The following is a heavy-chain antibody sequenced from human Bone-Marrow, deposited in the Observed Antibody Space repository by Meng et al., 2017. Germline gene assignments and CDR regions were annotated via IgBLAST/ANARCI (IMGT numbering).Heavy chain of an antibody. CDR2: IYHSEST. D-gene: IGHD4-17*01. V-gene: IGHV4-4*02. J-gene: IGHJ5*02. CDR1: GCSLRTMNL. CDR3: ARRVSGSGLTTDWFDP. Sequence: QREEVIPGLGQASWTLCRPFAVSGCSLRTMNLWCWVRQPPGKGLEWIGEIYHSESTNYNPSLKSRITISVDKSKNQFSLKLSSVAATDTAMYYCARRVSGSGLTTDWFDPWGQGTLVTVSS.